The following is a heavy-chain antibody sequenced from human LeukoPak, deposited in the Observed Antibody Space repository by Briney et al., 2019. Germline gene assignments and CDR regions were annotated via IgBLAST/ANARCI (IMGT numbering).Heavy chain of an antibody. Sequence: GGTLRLSCAASGLTFSRFGMSWVRQGPGKGLEWVSSISGSASRTDYADSVKGRFTISRDTSRSTLYLQMNSLRAEDAAVYYCAKAPVTSCRGAFCYPFDYWGQGTLVTVSS. CDR2: ISGSASRT. V-gene: IGHV3-23*01. CDR1: GLTFSRFG. CDR3: AKAPVTSCRGAFCYPFDY. D-gene: IGHD2-15*01. J-gene: IGHJ4*02.